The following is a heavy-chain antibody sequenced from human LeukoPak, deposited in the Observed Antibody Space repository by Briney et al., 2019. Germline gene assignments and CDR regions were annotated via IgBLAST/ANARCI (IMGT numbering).Heavy chain of an antibody. J-gene: IGHJ4*02. D-gene: IGHD2-15*01. Sequence: KVSCEASGYTFNRHGISGVRPAPEEGRGWMGWISCYNGDTHYAQNYQGRLTMTTDTSTSTAYMELRSLRSDDTAVYYCARDPSNTSGHNAWCDYWGQGTLVTVSS. CDR1: GYTFNRHG. V-gene: IGHV1-18*01. CDR3: ARDPSNTSGHNAWCDY. CDR2: ISCYNGDT.